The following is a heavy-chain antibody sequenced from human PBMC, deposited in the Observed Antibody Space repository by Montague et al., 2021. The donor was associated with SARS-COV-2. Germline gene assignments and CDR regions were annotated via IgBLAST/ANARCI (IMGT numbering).Heavy chain of an antibody. D-gene: IGHD6-19*01. CDR2: IYYSGST. CDR3: ARVHFVSSGWYPDAFIS. Sequence: TLSLTCTVSGGSINSGGYYWSWIRQHPGKGLEWIGYIYYSGSTYYNPSLKSRLTISVDTSKNQFSLKLSSVTAADTAVYYCARVHFVSSGWYPDAFISWAKGQWSPSLQ. V-gene: IGHV4-31*03. CDR1: GGSINSGGYY. J-gene: IGHJ3*02.